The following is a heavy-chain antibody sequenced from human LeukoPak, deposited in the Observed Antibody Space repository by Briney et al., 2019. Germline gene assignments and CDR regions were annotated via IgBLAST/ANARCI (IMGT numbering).Heavy chain of an antibody. Sequence: ASVKVPCKASGYXFTAYYIHWVRQAPGQGLEWMGWINPNSGGTHYAQKFQGRVTMTRDTPISTAYMDLSRLTSDDTAVYYCARDGGRGWEFDYWGQGTLATVSS. CDR2: INPNSGGT. CDR1: GYXFTAYY. CDR3: ARDGGRGWEFDY. J-gene: IGHJ4*02. V-gene: IGHV1-2*02. D-gene: IGHD6-19*01.